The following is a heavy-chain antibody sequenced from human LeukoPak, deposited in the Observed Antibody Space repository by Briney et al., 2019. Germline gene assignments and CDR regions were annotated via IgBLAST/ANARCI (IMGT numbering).Heavy chain of an antibody. Sequence: SETLSLTCAVYDDSFSSHYWTWIRQPPGKGLEWIGYISYIGSTNYNPSLKSRVTISIDTSKNQFSLKLSSVTAADTAVYYCARHLVTVTKGFDIWGQGTMVSVSS. CDR1: DDSFSSHY. CDR3: ARHLVTVTKGFDI. D-gene: IGHD4-17*01. J-gene: IGHJ3*02. V-gene: IGHV4-59*11. CDR2: ISYIGST.